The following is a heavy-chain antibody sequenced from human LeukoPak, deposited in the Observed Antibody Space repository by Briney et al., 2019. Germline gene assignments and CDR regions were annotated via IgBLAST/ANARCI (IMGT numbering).Heavy chain of an antibody. D-gene: IGHD6-19*01. Sequence: GGSLRLSCAASEFTFSNYAMSWVRQGPGKGLEWVSGMNWNGKSIGYADSVQGRFTISRDNAKNLLYLQTNSLRVEDTALYYCARWLTTIGWFPANYWGQGTLVTVSS. V-gene: IGHV3-20*04. CDR2: MNWNGKSI. CDR1: EFTFSNYA. J-gene: IGHJ4*02. CDR3: ARWLTTIGWFPANY.